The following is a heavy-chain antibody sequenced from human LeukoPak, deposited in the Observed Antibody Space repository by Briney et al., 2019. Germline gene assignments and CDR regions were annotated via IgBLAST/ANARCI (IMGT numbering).Heavy chain of an antibody. V-gene: IGHV3-21*01. J-gene: IGHJ4*02. Sequence: GGSLRLSCAASGFTFSSYSMNWVRQAPGKGLEWVSSISSSSSYISYADSVKGRFTISRDNAKNSLYLQMNSLRAEDTAVYYCASFDVVVPAAITAEDYWGQGTLVTVSS. CDR1: GFTFSSYS. CDR3: ASFDVVVPAAITAEDY. D-gene: IGHD2-2*01. CDR2: ISSSSSYI.